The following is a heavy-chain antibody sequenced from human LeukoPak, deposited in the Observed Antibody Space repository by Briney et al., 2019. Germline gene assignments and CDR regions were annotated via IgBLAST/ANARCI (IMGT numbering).Heavy chain of an antibody. Sequence: ASVKVSCKASGYTFTSYYMHWVRQAPGQGLEWMGIINPSGGSTSYAQKFQGRVTMTRDTSTSTVYMELSSLRSEDTAVYYCARDRFLGRYSYGIDYWGQGTLVTVSS. J-gene: IGHJ4*02. V-gene: IGHV1-46*01. CDR1: GYTFTSYY. D-gene: IGHD5-18*01. CDR2: INPSGGST. CDR3: ARDRFLGRYSYGIDY.